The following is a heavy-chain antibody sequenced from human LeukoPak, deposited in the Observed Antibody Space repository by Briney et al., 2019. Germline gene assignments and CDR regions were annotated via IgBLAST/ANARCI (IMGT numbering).Heavy chain of an antibody. D-gene: IGHD3-22*01. Sequence: SGGSLRLSCADSGFTFSSYWMHWVRQAPGKGLVWVSRLSGDGRRTTYADSVKGRFTISRDSAKNTLYLQMNSVRAEDTAKYYRLVVVTGGSSQHWGQGTEVTVSS. CDR2: LSGDGRRT. CDR3: LVVVTGGSSQH. J-gene: IGHJ1*01. V-gene: IGHV3-74*03. CDR1: GFTFSSYW.